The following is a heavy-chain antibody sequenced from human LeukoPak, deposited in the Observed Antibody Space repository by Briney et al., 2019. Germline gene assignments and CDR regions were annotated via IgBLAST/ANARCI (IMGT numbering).Heavy chain of an antibody. V-gene: IGHV3-20*04. J-gene: IGHJ6*03. CDR2: INWNGGST. CDR1: GFSFPYG. CDR3: ARDASSSTPPDYYYYYMDV. D-gene: IGHD2-15*01. Sequence: GGSLRLSCEASGFSFPYGMSWVRQAPGKGLEWVSGINWNGGSTGYADCVKGGFTISRDNPKNSLYLQMNSLRGEDTALYYCARDASSSTPPDYYYYYMDVWGKGTTVTVSS.